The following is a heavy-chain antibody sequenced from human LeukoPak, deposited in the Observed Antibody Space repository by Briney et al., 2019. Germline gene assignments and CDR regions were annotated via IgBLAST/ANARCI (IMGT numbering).Heavy chain of an antibody. Sequence: ALVKVSCKASGYTFTSYGISWVRQAPGQGLEWMGWISAYNGNTNYAQKLQGRVTMTTDTSTSTAYMELRSLRSDDTAVYYCARGYCSSTSCSFDYWGQGTLVTVSS. CDR3: ARGYCSSTSCSFDY. V-gene: IGHV1-18*01. J-gene: IGHJ4*02. CDR2: ISAYNGNT. D-gene: IGHD2-2*01. CDR1: GYTFTSYG.